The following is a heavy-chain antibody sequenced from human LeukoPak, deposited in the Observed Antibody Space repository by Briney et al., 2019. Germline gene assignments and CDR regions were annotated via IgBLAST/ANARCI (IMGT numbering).Heavy chain of an antibody. CDR3: LVDGSGTYTGLDH. Sequence: ASVKVSCKASGYTLTDYCLNWVRQAPGQGLEWMGRLLPNSDGTAYAQKFQGSVTMTRDTSISTAYMELSRLRFDDTAVYYCLVDGSGTYTGLDHWGQGTLVAVSS. V-gene: IGHV1-2*06. D-gene: IGHD3-10*01. CDR2: LLPNSDGT. CDR1: GYTLTDYC. J-gene: IGHJ4*02.